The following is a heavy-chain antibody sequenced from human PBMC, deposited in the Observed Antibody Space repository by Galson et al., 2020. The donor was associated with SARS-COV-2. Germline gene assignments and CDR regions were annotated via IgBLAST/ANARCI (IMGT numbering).Heavy chain of an antibody. CDR3: ARDLTTGTHYFDY. CDR1: GFTFSRFW. Sequence: GGSLRLSCAASGFTFSRFWMTWVRQAPGKGLEWVANIKQDGCEANYADSVKGRFTIIRDNAKTSLYLQMNSLRAEDTAVYYCARDLTTGTHYFDYWGQGTLVSVSS. D-gene: IGHD1-1*01. J-gene: IGHJ4*02. V-gene: IGHV3-7*01. CDR2: IKQDGCEA.